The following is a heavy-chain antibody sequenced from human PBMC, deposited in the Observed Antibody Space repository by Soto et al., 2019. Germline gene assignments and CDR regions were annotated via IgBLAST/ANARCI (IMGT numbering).Heavy chain of an antibody. CDR3: AKVSSAGVEGGYYYYYGMDV. Sequence: GGSLRLSCAASGFTFISYAMSWVRQAPGKGLEWVSAISGSGGSTYYADSVKGRFTISRDNSKNTLYLQMNSLRAEDTAVYYCAKVSSAGVEGGYYYYYGMDVWGQGTTVTVSS. CDR2: ISGSGGST. CDR1: GFTFISYA. J-gene: IGHJ6*02. D-gene: IGHD1-26*01. V-gene: IGHV3-23*01.